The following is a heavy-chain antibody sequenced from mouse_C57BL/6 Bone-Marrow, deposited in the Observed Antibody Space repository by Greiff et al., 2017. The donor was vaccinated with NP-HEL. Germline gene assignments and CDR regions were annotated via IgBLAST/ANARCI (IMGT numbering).Heavy chain of an antibody. CDR1: GFTFSDYG. V-gene: IGHV5-17*01. CDR2: ISSGSSTI. D-gene: IGHD2-3*01. J-gene: IGHJ4*01. Sequence: EVMLVESGGGLVKPGGSLKLSCAASGFTFSDYGMHWVRQAPEKGLEWVAYISSGSSTIYYADTVKGRFTISRDNAKNTLFLQMTSLRSEDTAMYYCARQEGWKYAMDYWGQGTSVTVSS. CDR3: ARQEGWKYAMDY.